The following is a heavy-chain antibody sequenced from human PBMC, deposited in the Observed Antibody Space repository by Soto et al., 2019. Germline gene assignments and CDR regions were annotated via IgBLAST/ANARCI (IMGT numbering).Heavy chain of an antibody. CDR1: GFTFSSYS. Sequence: EVQLVESGGGLVQPGGSLRLSCVASGFTFSSYSMNWVRQAPGKGLEWVSYISSSSNIISYADSVKGRFTISVDNAKNSLYLQMNSLRDEDTAVYYCVRDKNWGFDYWGQGTLVTVSS. V-gene: IGHV3-48*02. J-gene: IGHJ4*02. D-gene: IGHD7-27*01. CDR2: ISSSSNII. CDR3: VRDKNWGFDY.